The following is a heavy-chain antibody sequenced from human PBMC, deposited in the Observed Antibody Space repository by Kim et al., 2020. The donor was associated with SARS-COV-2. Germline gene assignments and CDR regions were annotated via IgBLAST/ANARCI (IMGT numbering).Heavy chain of an antibody. J-gene: IGHJ4*02. V-gene: IGHV3-53*04. CDR1: GFTVSSNY. Sequence: GGSLRLSCGASGFTVSSNYMSWVPQAPGKGLEWVSVTYSGGSTYYADSVKGRFTISRHTTRSTLYLQMNSLRADDTAVYYCARDGEGTAMVFGYWGQGTLGTVSS. D-gene: IGHD5-18*01. CDR3: ARDGEGTAMVFGY. CDR2: TYSGGST.